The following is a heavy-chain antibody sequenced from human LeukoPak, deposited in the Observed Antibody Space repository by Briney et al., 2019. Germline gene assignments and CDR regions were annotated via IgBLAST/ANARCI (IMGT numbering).Heavy chain of an antibody. CDR1: GGSISSSGYY. Sequence: SQTLSLTCTVSGGSISSSGYYWSWIRQDPGKGLEWIGYMYYSGSTYYNPSLKSRVSISVDTSKNQFSLKLSSVTAADTAVYYCARGDYGDYFDYRSQGTLVTVSS. V-gene: IGHV4-31*03. CDR3: ARGDYGDYFDY. D-gene: IGHD4-17*01. J-gene: IGHJ4*02. CDR2: MYYSGST.